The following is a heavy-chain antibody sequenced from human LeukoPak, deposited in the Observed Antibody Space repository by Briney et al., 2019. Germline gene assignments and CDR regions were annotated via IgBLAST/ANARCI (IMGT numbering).Heavy chain of an antibody. CDR1: GGSISSGSYY. V-gene: IGHV4-61*02. D-gene: IGHD1-26*01. CDR2: IYTSGST. CDR3: ARQSGDVEQGIVGALDV. J-gene: IGHJ6*02. Sequence: IPSETLSLTCTVSGGSISSGSYYWSWIRQPAGKGLEWIGRIYTSGSTNYNPSLKSRVTISVDTSKNQFSLKLSSVTAADTAVYYCARQSGDVEQGIVGALDVWGQGTTVTVSS.